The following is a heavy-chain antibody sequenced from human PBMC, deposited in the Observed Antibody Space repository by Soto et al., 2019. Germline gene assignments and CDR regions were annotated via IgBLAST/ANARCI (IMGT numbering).Heavy chain of an antibody. CDR3: ACLNGYNRYFDH. J-gene: IGHJ2*01. V-gene: IGHV4-30-2*01. CDR1: GGSLSSGGCS. D-gene: IGHD5-12*01. Sequence: QLLLVESGSGLVRPSQALSLSCNVSGGSLSSGGCSWAWVRLPVGKGLEWIGYIFDTGNTYFSASLKSRLSMSVDTSRNQFSMQFASVTAADTAMYYCACLNGYNRYFDHWGRGTRVTVSS. CDR2: IFDTGNT.